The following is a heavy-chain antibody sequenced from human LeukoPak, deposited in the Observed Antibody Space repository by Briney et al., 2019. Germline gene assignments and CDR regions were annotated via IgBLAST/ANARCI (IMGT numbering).Heavy chain of an antibody. D-gene: IGHD5-24*01. Sequence: SVKVSCKASGGTFSSYAISCVRQAPGQGLEWMGRIIPIFGTANYAQKFQGRVTITTDESTSTAYMELSSLRSEDTAVYYCARWLQFGAEGWFDPWGQGTLVTVSS. CDR3: ARWLQFGAEGWFDP. V-gene: IGHV1-69*05. J-gene: IGHJ5*02. CDR1: GGTFSSYA. CDR2: IIPIFGTA.